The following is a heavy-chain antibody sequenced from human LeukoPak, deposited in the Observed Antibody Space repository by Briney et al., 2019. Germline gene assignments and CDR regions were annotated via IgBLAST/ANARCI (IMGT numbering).Heavy chain of an antibody. J-gene: IGHJ4*02. CDR1: GFHFDEYA. CDR2: INWNGGYT. CDR3: AKRGFCSGGSCYSHHFDY. D-gene: IGHD2-15*01. V-gene: IGHV3-20*04. Sequence: GGSLRLSCAASGFHFDEYAMSWVRQAPGKGLEWVSSINWNGGYTYYADSVKGRFTVSRDNSKNTVYLEMNSLRAEDTAVYYCAKRGFCSGGSCYSHHFDYWGQGALVTVSS.